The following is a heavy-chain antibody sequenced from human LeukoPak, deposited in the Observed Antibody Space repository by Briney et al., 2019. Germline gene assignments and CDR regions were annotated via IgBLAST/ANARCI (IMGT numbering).Heavy chain of an antibody. CDR2: IYSGGST. CDR3: ARGRSGSYFDY. V-gene: IGHV3-66*01. Sequence: GGSLRLSGAASGFTVSSNYMSWVRQAPGKGLEWVSVIYSGGSTYYADSVKGRFTISRDNSKNTLYLQMNSPRAEDTAVYYCARGRSGSYFDYWGQGTLVTVSS. CDR1: GFTVSSNY. J-gene: IGHJ4*02. D-gene: IGHD3-10*01.